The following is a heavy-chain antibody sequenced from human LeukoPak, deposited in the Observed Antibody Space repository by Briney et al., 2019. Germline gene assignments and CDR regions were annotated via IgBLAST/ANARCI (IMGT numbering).Heavy chain of an antibody. CDR3: AHCSSTSCYYFDY. D-gene: IGHD2-2*01. CDR1: GFTFDDYA. J-gene: IGHJ4*02. V-gene: IGHV3-9*01. CDR2: ISWNSGSI. Sequence: GRSLRLSCAASGFTFDDYAMHWVRQAPGKGLEWVSGISWNSGSIGYADSVKGRFTISRDNSKNTLYLQMNSLRAEDTAVYYCAHCSSTSCYYFDYWGQGTLVTVSS.